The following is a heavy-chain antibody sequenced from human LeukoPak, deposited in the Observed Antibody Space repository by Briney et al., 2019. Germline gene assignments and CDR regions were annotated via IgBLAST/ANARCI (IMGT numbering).Heavy chain of an antibody. CDR2: FDPEDGET. D-gene: IGHD1-26*01. CDR3: ATGGSYYGAYDY. Sequence: ASVKVSCKVSGYTLTELSMHWVRQAPGKGLEWMGGFDPEDGETIYAQKFQGRVTMTEDTSTDTAYMELSSLRSEDTAVYYCATGGSYYGAYDYWGQGTLVTVSS. CDR1: GYTLTELS. V-gene: IGHV1-24*01. J-gene: IGHJ4*02.